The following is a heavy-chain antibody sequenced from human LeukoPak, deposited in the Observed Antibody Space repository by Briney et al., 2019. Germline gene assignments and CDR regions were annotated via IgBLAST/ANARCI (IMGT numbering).Heavy chain of an antibody. CDR3: AGGPGYYHFWSGYYTSRVRYYFDY. J-gene: IGHJ4*02. D-gene: IGHD3-3*01. CDR1: GGSFSGYY. V-gene: IGHV4-34*01. Sequence: SETLSLTCAVYGGSFSGYYWSWIRQPPGKGLEWIGEINHSGSTNYNPSLKSRVTISVDTSKNQFYLKLSSVTAADTAVYYWAGGPGYYHFWSGYYTSRVRYYFDYWGQGTLVTVSS. CDR2: INHSGST.